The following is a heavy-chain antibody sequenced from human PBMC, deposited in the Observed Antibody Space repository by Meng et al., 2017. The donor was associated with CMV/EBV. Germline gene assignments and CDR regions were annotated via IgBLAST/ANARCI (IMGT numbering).Heavy chain of an antibody. CDR3: AREPDHYNWNRNSAHNWFDP. J-gene: IGHJ5*02. CDR1: GGSISSSSYY. V-gene: IGHV4-39*07. Sequence: ESLKISCTVSGGSISSSSYYWGWIRQPPGKGLEWIGSIYYSGSTYYNPSLKSRVTISVDTSKNQFSLKLSSVTAADTAVYYCAREPDHYNWNRNSAHNWFDPWGQGTLVTVSS. CDR2: IYYSGST. D-gene: IGHD1-20*01.